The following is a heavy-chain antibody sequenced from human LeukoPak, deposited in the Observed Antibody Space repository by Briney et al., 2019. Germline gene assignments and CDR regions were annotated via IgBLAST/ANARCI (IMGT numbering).Heavy chain of an antibody. CDR1: GFTFSSYW. Sequence: GGSPRLSCAASGFTFSSYWMTWVRQAPGKGLEWVANIKPDGSQKFYLDSVKGRFTISRDNAKNSLYLQMNNLRAEDMAVYYCAKPPTGNVAFDVWGQGTMVTVSS. D-gene: IGHD1-1*01. CDR3: AKPPTGNVAFDV. V-gene: IGHV3-7*01. J-gene: IGHJ3*01. CDR2: IKPDGSQK.